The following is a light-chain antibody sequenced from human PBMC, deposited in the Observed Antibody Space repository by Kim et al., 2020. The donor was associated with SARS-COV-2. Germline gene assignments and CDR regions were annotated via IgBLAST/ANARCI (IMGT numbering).Light chain of an antibody. CDR1: QSVATY. CDR3: QQRATWPPWT. J-gene: IGKJ1*01. V-gene: IGKV3-11*01. CDR2: DAS. Sequence: SPGEGATLSCRASQSVATYLAWYHQKPGQAPRLLIYDASHRATGIPGRFSGSGTGTDFTLSITSLEPEDFAVYYCQQRATWPPWTFGQGTKVDIK.